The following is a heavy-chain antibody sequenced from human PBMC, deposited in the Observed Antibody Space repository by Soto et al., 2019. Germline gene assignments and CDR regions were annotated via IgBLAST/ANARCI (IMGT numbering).Heavy chain of an antibody. J-gene: IGHJ4*02. CDR3: AKDRAGVVAGTTFDS. CDR2: ISVRGAT. Sequence: PGVSLRLSCAASGFTFNNYAMSWVRQAPGKGLEWVSTISVRGATYYADSVEGRFTISRDNSKNTLYLQMDSLRAEDTAVYSWAKDRAGVVAGTTFDSWGQGALVTVSS. D-gene: IGHD2-15*01. CDR1: GFTFNNYA. V-gene: IGHV3-23*01.